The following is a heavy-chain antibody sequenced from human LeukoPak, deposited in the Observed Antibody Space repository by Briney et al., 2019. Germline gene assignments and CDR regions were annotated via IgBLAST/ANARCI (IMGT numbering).Heavy chain of an antibody. V-gene: IGHV1-2*02. J-gene: IGHJ4*02. Sequence: GASVKVSCKASGYTFTGYYMHWVRQAPGQGLEWIGWINPNSGGTNYAQKFQGRVTMTRDTSISTAYMELSRLRSDDTAVYYCARDLAGEYSSSPYYWGQGTLVTVSS. CDR2: INPNSGGT. CDR3: ARDLAGEYSSSPYY. D-gene: IGHD6-6*01. CDR1: GYTFTGYY.